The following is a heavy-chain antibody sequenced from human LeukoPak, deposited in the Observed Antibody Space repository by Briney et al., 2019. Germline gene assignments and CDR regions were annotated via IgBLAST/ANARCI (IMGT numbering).Heavy chain of an antibody. J-gene: IGHJ5*02. CDR3: ARAQALNWFDP. V-gene: IGHV3-11*04. Sequence: GGSLRLSCAASGFTFSDYYMSWIRQAPGKGLEWVSYISSSVSTIYYADSVKGRFTISGDNAKNSLYLQMNSLRAEDTAVYYCARAQALNWFDPWGQGTLVTVSS. CDR1: GFTFSDYY. CDR2: ISSSVSTI.